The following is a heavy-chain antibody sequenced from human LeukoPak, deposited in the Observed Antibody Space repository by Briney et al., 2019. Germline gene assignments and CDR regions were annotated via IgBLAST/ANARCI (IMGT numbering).Heavy chain of an antibody. CDR2: IYYSGST. CDR1: GGSISSYY. CDR3: ARGGGFLWFGELSSYYYYYMDV. V-gene: IGHV4-59*01. D-gene: IGHD3-10*01. J-gene: IGHJ6*03. Sequence: SETLSLTCTVSGGSISSYYWSWIRQPPGKGLEWIGYIYYSGSTNYNPSLKSRVTISVDTSKNQFSLKLSSVTAADTAVYYCARGGGFLWFGELSSYYYYYMDVWGKGTTVTISS.